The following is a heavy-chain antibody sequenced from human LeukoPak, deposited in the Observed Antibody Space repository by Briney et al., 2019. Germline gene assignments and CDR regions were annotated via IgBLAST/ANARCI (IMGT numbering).Heavy chain of an antibody. CDR2: IYYSGST. J-gene: IGHJ4*02. D-gene: IGHD1-26*01. Sequence: SETLSLTCTVSGGSISTYYWNWIRQPPGKRLEWFGYIYYSGSTNYNPSLKSRVTIPVDTSKNQFSLKLSSVTAADTAVYYCARDRGSYYGFDYWGQGTLVTVSS. CDR3: ARDRGSYYGFDY. CDR1: GGSISTYY. V-gene: IGHV4-59*01.